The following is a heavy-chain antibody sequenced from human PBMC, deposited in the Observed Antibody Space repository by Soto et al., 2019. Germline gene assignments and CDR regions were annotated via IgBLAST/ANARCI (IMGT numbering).Heavy chain of an antibody. V-gene: IGHV3-23*01. J-gene: IGHJ4*02. D-gene: IGHD3-22*01. CDR1: GFSFSSYS. CDR3: ATMNGYFDY. Sequence: PGGSLRLSCADSGFSFSSYSMSWVRQTPGKGLEWVAAITATGDRTYYADSVTGRFTISRDDSKKTHYLQMTSLRAEDTAMYYCATMNGYFDYWGQGTLVTVSS. CDR2: ITATGDRT.